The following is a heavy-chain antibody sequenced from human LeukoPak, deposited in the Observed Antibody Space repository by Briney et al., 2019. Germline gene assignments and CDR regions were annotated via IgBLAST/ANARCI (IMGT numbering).Heavy chain of an antibody. CDR3: ASVRSGWSYYFDY. J-gene: IGHJ4*02. Sequence: SETLSLTCTVSGYSISSGYYWGWIRQPPGKGLEWIGNIYHSGSTYYNPSLKSRVTISVDTSKNQFSLKLSSVTAADTAVYYCASVRSGWSYYFDYWGQGTLVTVSS. CDR2: IYHSGST. V-gene: IGHV4-38-2*02. D-gene: IGHD6-19*01. CDR1: GYSISSGYY.